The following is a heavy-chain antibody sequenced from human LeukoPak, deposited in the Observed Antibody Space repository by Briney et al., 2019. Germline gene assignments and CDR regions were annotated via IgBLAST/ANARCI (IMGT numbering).Heavy chain of an antibody. CDR1: GFTLSSYG. CDR2: ISSSGYTI. J-gene: IGHJ3*02. Sequence: GGSLRLSCAASGFTLSSYGMNWVRQAPGKGLERVSYISSSGYTIYYADSVKGRFTISRDNAKNSLYLQMNSLRAEDTAVYYCARALYIWGQGTMVSVSS. CDR3: ARALYI. V-gene: IGHV3-48*03.